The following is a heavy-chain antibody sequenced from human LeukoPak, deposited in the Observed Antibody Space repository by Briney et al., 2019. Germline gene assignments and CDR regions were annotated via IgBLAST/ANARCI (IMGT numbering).Heavy chain of an antibody. V-gene: IGHV1-69*01. CDR3: TTRACHAGGCSSSFYYYYGLHF. CDR1: GDSISNFA. J-gene: IGHJ6*02. Sequence: GSSVKVSCKASGDSISNFAVSWVRQAPGQGLEWMGGIIPIFGTAVYAQKFQGRVTITADESTSTTYMEMSSLKSEDTAIYYCTTRACHAGGCSSSFYYYYGLHFWGQGTTVSVSS. CDR2: IIPIFGTA. D-gene: IGHD3-16*01.